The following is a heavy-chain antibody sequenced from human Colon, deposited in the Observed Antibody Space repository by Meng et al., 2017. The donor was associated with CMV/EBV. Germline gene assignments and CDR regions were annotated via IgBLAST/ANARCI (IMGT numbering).Heavy chain of an antibody. Sequence: GSGFTFRTDWMNWGRQDPAKGLEWVGRLKTKDEGETTTYAAAVKGRFTMSRDDSGNMFYLQMDSLTGEDSGVYYCLTRPRDSDFHFWGQGTLVTVSS. D-gene: IGHD4-11*01. CDR3: LTRPRDSDFHF. CDR1: GFTFRTDW. CDR2: LKTKDEGETT. J-gene: IGHJ4*02. V-gene: IGHV3-15*06.